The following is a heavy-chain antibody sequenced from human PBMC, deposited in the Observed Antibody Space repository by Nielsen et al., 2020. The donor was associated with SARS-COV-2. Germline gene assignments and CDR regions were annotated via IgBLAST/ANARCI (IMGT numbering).Heavy chain of an antibody. CDR1: GFDFSTYN. D-gene: IGHD1-26*01. Sequence: GGSLRLSCAASGFDFSTYNMNWVRQAPGKGLEWVSSLTSGSEYIYYADSVKGRFTISRDNAKRSLYLQMNSLRAKDTALYYCVGAEGDYYYALDVWGQGTTVTVSS. J-gene: IGHJ6*02. V-gene: IGHV3-21*01. CDR3: VGAEGDYYYALDV. CDR2: LTSGSEYI.